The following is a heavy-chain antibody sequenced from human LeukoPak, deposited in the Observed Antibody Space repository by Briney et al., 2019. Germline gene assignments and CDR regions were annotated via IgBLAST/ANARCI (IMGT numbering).Heavy chain of an antibody. CDR1: GFTLRNYA. Sequence: PGGSLRLSCAPSIGFTLRNYAIHWVRQAPGKGLEWVAVISIDGSRQHYADFLVGRFTISRDTSKNTVSLQMSSPRTEDTAVYFCAREQGGSGWSGFDYWGQGTLVTVSS. V-gene: IGHV3-30*15. CDR2: ISIDGSRQ. CDR3: AREQGGSGWSGFDY. J-gene: IGHJ4*02. D-gene: IGHD6-19*01.